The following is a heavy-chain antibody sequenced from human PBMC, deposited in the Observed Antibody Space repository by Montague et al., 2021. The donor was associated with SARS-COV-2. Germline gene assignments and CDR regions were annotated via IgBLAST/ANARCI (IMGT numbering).Heavy chain of an antibody. CDR3: ARDGDYGGTWYSFLQN. Sequence: CAISGDSVSSDTAACHSIKHSPSRRLQWLVMTFYRSQWHADSAASVRSRISFSGDISKNQFSLHLNSVTPEDTAIYYCARDGDYGGTWYSFLQNWGQGTLVIVSS. V-gene: IGHV6-1*01. D-gene: IGHD4-17*01. CDR2: TFYRSQWHA. CDR1: GDSVSSDTAA. J-gene: IGHJ1*01.